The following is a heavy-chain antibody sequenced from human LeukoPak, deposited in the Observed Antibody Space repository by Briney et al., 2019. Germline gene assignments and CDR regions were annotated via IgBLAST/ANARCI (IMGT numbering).Heavy chain of an antibody. CDR3: AKVRWDNSGWYYLDS. V-gene: IGHV3-66*01. Sequence: GGSLRLSCAASGFSVSSDYMSWVRQAPGKGLEWVSVIYSDGNTYYADAVKGRFTISRDKSKSTLLLQMNSLRAEDTAVYYCAKVRWDNSGWYYLDSWGQGTLVTVSS. J-gene: IGHJ4*02. CDR2: IYSDGNT. D-gene: IGHD6-19*01. CDR1: GFSVSSDY.